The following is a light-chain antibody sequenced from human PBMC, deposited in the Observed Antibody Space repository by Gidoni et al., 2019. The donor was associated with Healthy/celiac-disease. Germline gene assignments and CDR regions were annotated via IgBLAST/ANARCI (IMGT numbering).Light chain of an antibody. V-gene: IGKV1-39*01. CDR3: QQSYSTPRT. Sequence: DIQMTQSPSSLSASVGDRVTITCRASQSISSYLNWYQQKPGKAPTLLIYAASSFQSGVPSRFSGSGSGIDFTLTISILQPEYFATYYCQQSYSTPRTFGPGTKVEIK. CDR2: AAS. J-gene: IGKJ3*01. CDR1: QSISSY.